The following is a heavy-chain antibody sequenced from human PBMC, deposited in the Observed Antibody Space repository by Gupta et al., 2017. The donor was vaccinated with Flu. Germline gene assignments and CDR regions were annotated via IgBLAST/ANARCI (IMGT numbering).Heavy chain of an antibody. Sequence: EVQLVESGGGLVQPGGSLRLSCAASGFTFSSYWRHWVRQAPGKGLVWVSRINSDGSSTSYADSVKGRFTISRDNAKNTLYLQMNSLRAEDTAVYYCARGGVVYAQNWFDPWGQGTLVTVSS. D-gene: IGHD2-8*02. CDR1: GFTFSSYW. CDR3: ARGGVVYAQNWFDP. CDR2: INSDGSST. J-gene: IGHJ5*02. V-gene: IGHV3-74*01.